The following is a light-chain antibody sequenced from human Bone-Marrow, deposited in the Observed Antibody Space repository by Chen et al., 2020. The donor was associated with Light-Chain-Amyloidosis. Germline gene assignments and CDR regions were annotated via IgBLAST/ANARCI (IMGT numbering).Light chain of an antibody. J-gene: IGKJ3*01. CDR1: QDIGDH. CDR3: QHLNSYLFT. CDR2: ATS. V-gene: IGKV1-9*01. Sequence: DIQLTQSPSFLSASVGDRLTITCRASQDIGDHLAWFQQTPGKAPKLLIYATSTLHTGVPSRLSGSGSGTQFTLTISSLKPEDFATYYCQHLNSYLFTFGPGTKVDFK.